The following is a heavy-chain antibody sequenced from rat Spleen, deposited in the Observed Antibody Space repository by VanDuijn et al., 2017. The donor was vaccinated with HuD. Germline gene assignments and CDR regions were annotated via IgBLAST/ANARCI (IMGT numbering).Heavy chain of an antibody. V-gene: IGHV5-31*01. CDR1: GLTFNNYW. J-gene: IGHJ2*01. D-gene: IGHD1-1*01. Sequence: EVQLVESGGGLVQSGGSLTLSCIASGLTFNNYWMTWVRQAPTKGLEWVASISPSGGSTYYPDSVKGRFTISRDNAKSTQYLQMDSLRSEDTATYYCATYSGRFDYWGQGVMVTVSS. CDR2: ISPSGGST. CDR3: ATYSGRFDY.